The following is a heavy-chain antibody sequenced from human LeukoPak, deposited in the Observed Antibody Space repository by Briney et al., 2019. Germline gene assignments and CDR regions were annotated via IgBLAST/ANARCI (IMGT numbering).Heavy chain of an antibody. CDR3: AREYSSSSRWFDP. Sequence: SETLSLTCTVSGGSISSYYWSWIRQPPGKGLEWIGYIYYSGSTNYNPSLRSRVTISVDTSKNQFSLKLSSVTAADTAVYYCAREYSSSSRWFDPWGLGTLVTVSS. CDR2: IYYSGST. J-gene: IGHJ5*02. CDR1: GGSISSYY. D-gene: IGHD6-6*01. V-gene: IGHV4-59*01.